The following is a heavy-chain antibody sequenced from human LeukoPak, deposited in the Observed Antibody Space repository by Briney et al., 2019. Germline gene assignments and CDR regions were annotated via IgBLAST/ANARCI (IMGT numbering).Heavy chain of an antibody. CDR2: ISGSSSYK. Sequence: GGSLRLSGEASGFIFRTYNMNWVRQAPGKGLEWVSCISGSSSYKYYADSVKGRFTISRDNAKNSLYLQMNSLRAEDTAVYYCARMGFDWLLRPYYYYGMDVWGQGTTVTVSS. J-gene: IGHJ6*02. V-gene: IGHV3-21*04. CDR1: GFIFRTYN. CDR3: ARMGFDWLLRPYYYYGMDV. D-gene: IGHD3-9*01.